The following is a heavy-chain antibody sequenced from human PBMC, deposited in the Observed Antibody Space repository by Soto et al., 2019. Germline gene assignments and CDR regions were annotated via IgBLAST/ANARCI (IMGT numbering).Heavy chain of an antibody. CDR2: IGAAGDT. CDR1: GFTFSSYD. J-gene: IGHJ3*02. V-gene: IGHV3-13*01. Sequence: GGSLRLSCAASGFTFSSYDMHWVRQVTGKGLEWVSAIGAAGDTYYPDSVKGRFTISRENAKNSLYLQMNSLRAEDTAVYYCARDLRTAYGDLLTVAFDIWGQGTMVTVSS. CDR3: ARDLRTAYGDLLTVAFDI. D-gene: IGHD4-17*01.